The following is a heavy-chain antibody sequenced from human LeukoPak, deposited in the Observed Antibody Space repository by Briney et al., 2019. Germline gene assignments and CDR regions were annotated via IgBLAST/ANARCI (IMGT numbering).Heavy chain of an antibody. Sequence: SETLSLTCTVSGGSISSSAYHWGWIRQPPGKGLEWIGSIHYSGTTYYNPSLKSRVTMSVHTSKNQFSLKLSSVTAADTAVYYCARLSGITMIVVVMSDAFDIWGQGTMVTVSS. J-gene: IGHJ3*02. D-gene: IGHD3-22*01. CDR3: ARLSGITMIVVVMSDAFDI. V-gene: IGHV4-39*01. CDR2: IHYSGTT. CDR1: GGSISSSAYH.